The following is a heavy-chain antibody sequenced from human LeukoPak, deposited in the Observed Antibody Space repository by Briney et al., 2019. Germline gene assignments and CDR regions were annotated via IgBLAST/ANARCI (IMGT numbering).Heavy chain of an antibody. J-gene: IGHJ4*02. CDR1: GFTSTSSA. CDR2: IVVGSGNT. D-gene: IGHD3-22*01. Sequence: GTSVKVSCKASGFTSTSSAMQWVRQARGQRLEWIGWIVVGSGNTNYAQKFQERVTITRAMSTSTAYMELSSLRSEDTAVYYCAATDYCDSSGYSYWGQGTLVTVSS. CDR3: AATDYCDSSGYSY. V-gene: IGHV1-58*02.